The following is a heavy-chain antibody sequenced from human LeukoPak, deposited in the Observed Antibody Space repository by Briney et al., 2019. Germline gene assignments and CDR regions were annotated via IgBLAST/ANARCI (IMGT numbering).Heavy chain of an antibody. D-gene: IGHD4/OR15-4a*01. Sequence: PSETLSLTCTVSGGSISTYYWSWIRQSPGKGLEWIGYIYYSGTTDYGPSLRSRVTKSLDTSKNQFSLKLSSVTTADTAVYYCARMGAIAGASGNPDYWGQGTLVSVSS. J-gene: IGHJ4*02. V-gene: IGHV4-59*01. CDR1: GGSISTYY. CDR2: IYYSGTT. CDR3: ARMGAIAGASGNPDY.